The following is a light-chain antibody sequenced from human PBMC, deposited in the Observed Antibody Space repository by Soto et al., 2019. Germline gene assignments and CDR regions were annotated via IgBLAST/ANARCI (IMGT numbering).Light chain of an antibody. Sequence: EILLTQSPGTLALSPGERATLYCRASQSISGSYLAWYQQKPGQAPRLLIYDASSRATGIPDRFSGSGSGTDFTLNISRLEPEDFAVYYCQQRTFGQGTKVDIK. CDR1: QSISGSY. V-gene: IGKV3-20*01. CDR3: QQRT. CDR2: DAS. J-gene: IGKJ1*01.